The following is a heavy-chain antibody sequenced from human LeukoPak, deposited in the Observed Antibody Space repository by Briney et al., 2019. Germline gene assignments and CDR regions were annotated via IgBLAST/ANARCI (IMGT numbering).Heavy chain of an antibody. Sequence: PSETLSLTCAVYGGSFSGYYWSWIRQPPGKGLEWIGEINHSGSTNYNPSLKSRVTISVDTSKNQFSLKLSSVTAADTAVYYCARNNCSGGSCYFAEYFQHWGQGTLVTVSS. D-gene: IGHD2-15*01. V-gene: IGHV4-34*01. J-gene: IGHJ1*01. CDR1: GGSFSGYY. CDR2: INHSGST. CDR3: ARNNCSGGSCYFAEYFQH.